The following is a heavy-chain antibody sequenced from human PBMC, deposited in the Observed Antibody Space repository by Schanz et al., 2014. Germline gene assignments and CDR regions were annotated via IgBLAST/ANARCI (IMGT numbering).Heavy chain of an antibody. D-gene: IGHD2-2*01. CDR1: GFTFSSYW. V-gene: IGHV3-7*01. CDR2: IKQDGSEK. CDR3: ARDAGYCRQTTCYSYYFDY. Sequence: EVQLVESGGGLVKPGGSLRLSCAASGFTFSSYWMSWVRQAPGEGLEWVANIKQDGSEKYYVDSVKGRFTISRDNAKNSLYLQMNSLRDEDTAVYYCARDAGYCRQTTCYSYYFDYWGQGTLVTVPS. J-gene: IGHJ4*02.